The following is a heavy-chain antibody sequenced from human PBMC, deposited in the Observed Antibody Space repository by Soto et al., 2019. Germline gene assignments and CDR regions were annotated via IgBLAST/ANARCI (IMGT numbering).Heavy chain of an antibody. Sequence: SETLSLTCTVSGGSISSYYWSWIRQPPGKGLEWIGYIYYSGSTNYNPSLKSRVTISVDTSKNQFSLKLSSVTASDTAVYYCARGVLAYYYGMDVWGQGTTVT. D-gene: IGHD2-8*02. V-gene: IGHV4-59*01. CDR1: GGSISSYY. CDR3: ARGVLAYYYGMDV. CDR2: IYYSGST. J-gene: IGHJ6*02.